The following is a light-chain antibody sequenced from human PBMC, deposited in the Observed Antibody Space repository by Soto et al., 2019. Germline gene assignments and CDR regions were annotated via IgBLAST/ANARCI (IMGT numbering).Light chain of an antibody. CDR1: QSISSY. Sequence: DIQMTQSPSSLSASVGDRVTITCRASQSISSYLNWYQQKPGKAPKLLIYAASSLQSGVPSSFSGSVYGTDFTLTISSLQPEDFATYYCQPSYSTPFTFGPGTKMDIK. J-gene: IGKJ3*01. CDR3: QPSYSTPFT. V-gene: IGKV1-39*01. CDR2: AAS.